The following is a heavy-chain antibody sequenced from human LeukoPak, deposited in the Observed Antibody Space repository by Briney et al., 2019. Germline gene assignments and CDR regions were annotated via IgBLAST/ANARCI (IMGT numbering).Heavy chain of an antibody. Sequence: GGSLRLSCAASGFTFDDYAMHWVRHAPGKGLEWVSGISWNSGSIGYADSVKGRFTISRDNAKNSLYLQMNSLRAEDTALYYCAKETLRRYFDYWGQGTLVTVSS. J-gene: IGHJ4*02. D-gene: IGHD3-16*01. V-gene: IGHV3-9*01. CDR3: AKETLRRYFDY. CDR2: ISWNSGSI. CDR1: GFTFDDYA.